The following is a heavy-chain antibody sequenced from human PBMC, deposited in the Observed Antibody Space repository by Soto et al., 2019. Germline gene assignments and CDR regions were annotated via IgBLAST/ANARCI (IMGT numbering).Heavy chain of an antibody. D-gene: IGHD3-3*01. Sequence: ASVKVSCKASGYTFTSYDFNWVRQATGQGLEWMGWMNPNSGNTGYAQKFQGRVTMTRNTSISTAYMELSSLRSEDTAVYYCARGPGYDFWSGYLRRSGYYYMDVWGKGTTVTVSS. CDR1: GYTFTSYD. CDR3: ARGPGYDFWSGYLRRSGYYYMDV. J-gene: IGHJ6*03. CDR2: MNPNSGNT. V-gene: IGHV1-8*01.